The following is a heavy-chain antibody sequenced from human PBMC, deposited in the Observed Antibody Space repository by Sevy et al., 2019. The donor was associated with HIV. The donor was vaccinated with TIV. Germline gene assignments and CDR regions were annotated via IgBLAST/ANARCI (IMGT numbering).Heavy chain of an antibody. Sequence: GASVKVSCKASGGTLTNYAISWVRQAPGQGLEWMGEIVPVFGTSHHARSFQGRVTITADESTSTAYMELRSLRSEDTAVYYCTSGADCSNGVCYPRGFDPWGQGTLVTVSS. CDR1: GGTLTNYA. CDR2: IVPVFGTS. CDR3: TSGADCSNGVCYPRGFDP. J-gene: IGHJ5*02. V-gene: IGHV1-69*13. D-gene: IGHD2-8*01.